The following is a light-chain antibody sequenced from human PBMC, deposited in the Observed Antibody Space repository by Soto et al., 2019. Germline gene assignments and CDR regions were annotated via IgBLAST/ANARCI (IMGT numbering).Light chain of an antibody. J-gene: IGLJ2*01. Sequence: QSVLTQPPSASGTPGQRVTISCSGSSSNIGSNYVYWYQQLPGTAPKLLIYSNNQRPSGVPDRFSGSKSGTSASLAISGLRPEDEADYYCAAWDDSLSVVVFGGGTKLTVL. CDR2: SNN. CDR3: AAWDDSLSVVV. V-gene: IGLV1-47*02. CDR1: SSNIGSNY.